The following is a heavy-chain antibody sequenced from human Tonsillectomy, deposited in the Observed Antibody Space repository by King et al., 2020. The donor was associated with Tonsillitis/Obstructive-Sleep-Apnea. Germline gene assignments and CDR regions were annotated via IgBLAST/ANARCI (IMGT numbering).Heavy chain of an antibody. J-gene: IGHJ1*01. CDR3: ARDGAPFCKKGVCNGFQH. CDR2: ISYDGSNK. V-gene: IGHV3-30*04. Sequence: VQLVESGGGVVQPGRSLRLSCAASGFTFNYYAMHWVRQAPGKGLEWVAVISYDGSNKYYADSVKGRFTISRDNSKNTVFLQMNSLRVEDTALYNCARDGAPFCKKGVCNGFQHWGQGPLVPVSS. D-gene: IGHD2-8*01. CDR1: GFTFNYYA.